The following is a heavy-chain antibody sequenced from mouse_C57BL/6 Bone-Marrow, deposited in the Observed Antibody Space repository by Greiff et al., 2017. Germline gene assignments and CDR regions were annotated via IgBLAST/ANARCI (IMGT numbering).Heavy chain of an antibody. Sequence: QVQLQQPGAELVRPGTSVKLSCKASGYTFTSYWMHWVKQRPGQGLEWIGVIDPSDSYTNYNQKFKGKATLTVDTSSRTAYMPLSSLTSEDSAVYYCARKGSFAYWVQGTLVTVSA. J-gene: IGHJ3*01. CDR1: GYTFTSYW. CDR2: IDPSDSYT. V-gene: IGHV1-59*01. CDR3: ARKGSFAY.